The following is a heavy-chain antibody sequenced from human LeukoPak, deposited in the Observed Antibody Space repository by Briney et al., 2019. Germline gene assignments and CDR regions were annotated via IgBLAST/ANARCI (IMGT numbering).Heavy chain of an antibody. V-gene: IGHV4-39*07. CDR3: ARGTVTTWIGGINF. CDR2: IYYSGST. Sequence: SETLSLTCTVSGGSISSSSYYWGWIRQPPGKGLEWIGSIYYSGSTYYNPSLKSRVTISVDTSKNQFSLKLSSVTAADTAVYYCARGTVTTWIGGINFWGQGTLVTVSS. D-gene: IGHD4-17*01. CDR1: GGSISSSSYY. J-gene: IGHJ4*02.